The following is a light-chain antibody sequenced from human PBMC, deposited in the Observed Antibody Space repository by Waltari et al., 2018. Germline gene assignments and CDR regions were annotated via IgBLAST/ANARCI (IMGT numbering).Light chain of an antibody. V-gene: IGKV3-11*01. J-gene: IGKJ4*01. CDR1: QSVDAH. CDR2: DAS. Sequence: EIVLTQTPATLSLSPGERATLSCRASQSVDAHLAWYQQKPGQAPRLLIYDASNRATGTPARFSGSGSGKDFTLTINSLEPEDFAVYYCQQRTNWPRLTFGGGTKVEIK. CDR3: QQRTNWPRLT.